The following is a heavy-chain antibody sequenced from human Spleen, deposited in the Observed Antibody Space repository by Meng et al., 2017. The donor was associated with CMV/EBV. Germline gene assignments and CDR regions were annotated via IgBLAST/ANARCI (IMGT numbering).Heavy chain of an antibody. Sequence: SLRYYYWDWIHQPPGEGLEWIGKLNHNERTNSNPSLESRVTISVDTSKNQFSLKLSSVTAADTAVYYCARVRIAATVTMRIRWFDPWGQGTLVTVSS. CDR2: LNHNERT. V-gene: IGHV4-34*01. J-gene: IGHJ5*02. CDR3: ARVRIAATVTMRIRWFDP. D-gene: IGHD6-13*01. CDR1: SLRYYY.